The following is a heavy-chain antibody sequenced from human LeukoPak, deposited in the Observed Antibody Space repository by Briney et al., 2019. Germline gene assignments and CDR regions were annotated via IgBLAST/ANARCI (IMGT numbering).Heavy chain of an antibody. V-gene: IGHV1-46*01. CDR3: ARDNSVGDIAWWFDP. Sequence: ASVKVSCKASGYSFTSHYMHWVRQAPGQGLEWLGLINPSGSSTLYAQKFQGRVTMTRDVSTTTDYMELSSLRSEDTAVYYCARDNSVGDIAWWFDPWGQGTLVTVSS. J-gene: IGHJ5*02. D-gene: IGHD3-16*02. CDR1: GYSFTSHY. CDR2: INPSGSST.